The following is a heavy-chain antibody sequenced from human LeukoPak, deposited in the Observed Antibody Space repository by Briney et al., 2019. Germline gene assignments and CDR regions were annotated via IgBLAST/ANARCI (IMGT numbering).Heavy chain of an antibody. CDR2: IYYSGST. D-gene: IGHD1-26*01. J-gene: IGHJ3*02. CDR3: ARHASGSYHRGAFDI. V-gene: IGHV4-39*01. Sequence: SETLSLTCTVSGGSISSSSYYWGWIRQPPGKGLEWIGSIYYSGSTYYNPSLKSRVTISVDTSKNQFSLKLSSVTAADTAVYYCARHASGSYHRGAFDIWGQGTMVTVSS. CDR1: GGSISSSSYY.